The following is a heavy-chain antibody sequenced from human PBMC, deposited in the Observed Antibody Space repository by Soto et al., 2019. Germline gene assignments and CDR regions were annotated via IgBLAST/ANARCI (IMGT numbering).Heavy chain of an antibody. CDR2: IYYGGSA. CDR1: GGSISTYY. J-gene: IGHJ4*02. D-gene: IGHD2-2*01. CDR3: ARGGHCTSGVCSALDY. V-gene: IGHV4-59*08. Sequence: QVQLQESGPGLVKPSETLSLTCTVSGGSISTYYWNWIRQPPGKGLEWIGYIYYGGSANYNPSLKSPVTIAVDTSKKQFSLKLSSVTAAATAVYYCARGGHCTSGVCSALDYWGQGTLVTVSS.